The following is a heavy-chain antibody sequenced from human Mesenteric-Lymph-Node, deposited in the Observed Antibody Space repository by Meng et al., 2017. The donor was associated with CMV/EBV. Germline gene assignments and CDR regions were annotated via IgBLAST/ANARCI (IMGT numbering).Heavy chain of an antibody. CDR1: GFSFSNYY. CDR2: MNPDGSVK. Sequence: GGSLRLSCAASGFSFSNYYMSWVRQAPGKGLEWVANMNPDGSVKLYVDSVKGRFTISRDNAKNSLYLQMNSLRAEDTAVYYCARDRAYGGNSPVGYWGQGTLVTVSS. D-gene: IGHD4-23*01. CDR3: ARDRAYGGNSPVGY. V-gene: IGHV3-7*01. J-gene: IGHJ4*02.